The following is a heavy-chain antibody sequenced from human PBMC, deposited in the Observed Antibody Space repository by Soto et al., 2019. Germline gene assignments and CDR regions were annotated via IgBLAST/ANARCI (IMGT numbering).Heavy chain of an antibody. CDR3: ARHSSSWPIFDY. V-gene: IGHV4-59*08. D-gene: IGHD6-13*01. Sequence: QVQLQESGPGLVKPSETLSLTCTVSGGSIGNSYWSWIRQSPGKGLEWIGYIYYSGSSNYNPSLKSRVATPVDTSKNQFSLKLSSVTAADTAVYYCARHSSSWPIFDYWGQGTLVIVSS. CDR1: GGSIGNSY. J-gene: IGHJ4*02. CDR2: IYYSGSS.